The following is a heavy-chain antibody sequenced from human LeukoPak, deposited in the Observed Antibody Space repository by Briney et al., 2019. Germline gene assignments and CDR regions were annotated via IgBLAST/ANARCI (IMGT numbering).Heavy chain of an antibody. J-gene: IGHJ4*02. CDR1: GXSISSYY. CDR2: IYYSGST. D-gene: IGHD3-22*01. V-gene: IGHV4-59*08. CDR3: ARSEGYYDSSGCFDY. Sequence: PSETLSLTCTVSGXSISSYYGSWIRQPPGKGLEWIGYIYYSGSTNYNPSLKSRVTISVDTSKNQFSLKLSSVTAADTAVYYCARSEGYYDSSGCFDYWGQGTLVTVSS.